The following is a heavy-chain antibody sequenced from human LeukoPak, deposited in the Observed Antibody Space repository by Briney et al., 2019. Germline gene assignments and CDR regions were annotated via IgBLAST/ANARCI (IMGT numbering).Heavy chain of an antibody. CDR1: GFTFSSYG. V-gene: IGHV3-33*01. D-gene: IGHD6-19*01. Sequence: GGSLRLSCAASGFTFSSYGMHWVRQAPGKGLEWVAVIWYDGSNKYYADSVKGRFTISRDNSKNTLYLQMNSLRAEDTAVYYCARGARGWYHSPFAEYFQHWGQGTLVTVSS. CDR2: IWYDGSNK. CDR3: ARGARGWYHSPFAEYFQH. J-gene: IGHJ1*01.